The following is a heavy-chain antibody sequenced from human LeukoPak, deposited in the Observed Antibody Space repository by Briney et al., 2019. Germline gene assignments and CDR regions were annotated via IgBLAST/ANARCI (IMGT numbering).Heavy chain of an antibody. CDR3: AGDTPPGGDYYFDY. CDR1: GFSFSTYG. V-gene: IGHV3-33*01. D-gene: IGHD3-16*01. CDR2: IWNAGTNT. J-gene: IGHJ4*02. Sequence: GGSLRLSCAASGFSFSTYGMHWVRQAPGKGLEWVALIWNAGTNTYYADSVRGRFTISRDNSKNTLYLQMNSLRAEDTAVYYCAGDTPPGGDYYFDYWGQGTLVIVSS.